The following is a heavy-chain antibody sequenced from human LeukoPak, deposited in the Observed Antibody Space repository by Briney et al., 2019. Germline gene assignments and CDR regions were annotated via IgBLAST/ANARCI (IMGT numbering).Heavy chain of an antibody. V-gene: IGHV4-31*03. D-gene: IGHD5-24*01. CDR2: IYYSGST. J-gene: IGHJ4*02. CDR1: GGSISSGGYY. Sequence: PSQTLSLTCTVSGGSISSGGYYWSWIRQHPGKGLEWIGYIYYSGSTYYNPSLKSRVTISVDTSKNQFSLKLSSVTAADTAVYYCARDGYNYRDFDYWGQGTLVTVSS. CDR3: ARDGYNYRDFDY.